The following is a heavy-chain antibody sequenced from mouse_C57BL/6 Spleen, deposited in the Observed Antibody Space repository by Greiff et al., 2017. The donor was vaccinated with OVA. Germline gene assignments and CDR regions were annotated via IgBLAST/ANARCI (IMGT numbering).Heavy chain of an antibody. J-gene: IGHJ4*01. V-gene: IGHV5-9-1*02. CDR1: GFTFSSYA. CDR3: TRDQIYYDYEDYYAMDY. CDR2: ISSGGDYI. Sequence: EVQRVESGEGLVKPGGSLKLSCAASGFTFSSYAMSWVRQTPEKRLEWVAYISSGGDYIYYADPVKGRFTISIDNARNTLYLQMSSLKSEDTAMYSCTRDQIYYDYEDYYAMDYWGQGTSVTVSS. D-gene: IGHD2-4*01.